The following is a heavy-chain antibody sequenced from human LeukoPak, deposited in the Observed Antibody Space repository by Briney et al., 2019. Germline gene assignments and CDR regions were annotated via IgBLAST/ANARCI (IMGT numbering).Heavy chain of an antibody. D-gene: IGHD6-13*01. CDR3: ARAADTAAADIYYYYMDV. J-gene: IGHJ6*03. CDR2: IIPIFGTA. Sequence: GASVKVSCKASGGTFSSYAISWVRQAPGQGLEWMGGIIPIFGTANYARKFQGRVTITADESTSTAYMELSSLRSEDTAVYYCARAADTAAADIYYYYMDVWGKGTTVTVSS. V-gene: IGHV1-69*13. CDR1: GGTFSSYA.